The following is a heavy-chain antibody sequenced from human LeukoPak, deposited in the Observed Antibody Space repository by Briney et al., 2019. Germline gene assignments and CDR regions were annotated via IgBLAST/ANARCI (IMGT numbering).Heavy chain of an antibody. CDR2: IYYTGST. V-gene: IGHV4-59*01. D-gene: IGHD3-22*01. Sequence: SETLFLTCTVSGGSLSTYYWSWIRQPPGKGLEWMGYIYYTGSTNYNPSLKSRVTMSVDTSKNQFSLKLNSVTAADTAVYYCARASGGYYNNWFDPWGQGTLVTVSS. CDR3: ARASGGYYNNWFDP. J-gene: IGHJ5*02. CDR1: GGSLSTYY.